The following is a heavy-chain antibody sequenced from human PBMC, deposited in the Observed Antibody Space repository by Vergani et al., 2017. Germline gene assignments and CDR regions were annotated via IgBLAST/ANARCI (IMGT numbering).Heavy chain of an antibody. CDR3: ARLGYCSSTTCRQAFDI. CDR1: GFTFSDHY. V-gene: IGHV3-72*01. CDR2: TRNKANSYTT. D-gene: IGHD2-2*01. Sequence: EVQLVESGGGLVQPGGSLRLSCAASGFTFSDHYMDWVRQAPGTGLEWVGRTRNKANSYTTEYAASVKGRFTISRDDSKNSLYLQMNSLKIEDTAVYYCARLGYCSSTTCRQAFDIWGQGTMVTVS. J-gene: IGHJ3*02.